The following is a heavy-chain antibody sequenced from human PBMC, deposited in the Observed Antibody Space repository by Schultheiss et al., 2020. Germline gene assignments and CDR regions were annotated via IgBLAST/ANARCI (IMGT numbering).Heavy chain of an antibody. V-gene: IGHV1-18*01. D-gene: IGHD6-19*01. CDR1: GGTFSSYA. CDR2: ISAYNGNT. Sequence: ASVKVSCKASGGTFSSYAISWVRQAPGQGLEWMGWISAYNGNTNYAQKLQGRVTITADKSTSTAYMELSSLRSEDTAVYYCAREEAVAGTSSKSHYYYYGMDVWGQGTTVTVAS. J-gene: IGHJ6*02. CDR3: AREEAVAGTSSKSHYYYYGMDV.